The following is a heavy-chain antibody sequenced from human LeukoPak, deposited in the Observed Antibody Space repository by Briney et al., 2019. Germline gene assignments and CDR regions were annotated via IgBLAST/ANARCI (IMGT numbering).Heavy chain of an antibody. CDR3: ARTQGYSSGWYDGDY. CDR2: IYHNGST. CDR1: GYSISSGYY. Sequence: SETLSLTCTVSGYSISSGYYWGWIRQPPGKGLEWIGSIYHNGSTYYNPSLKSRVTISVDTSKNQFSLKLNSVTATDTAVYYCARTQGYSSGWYDGDYWGQGTLVTVSS. J-gene: IGHJ4*02. V-gene: IGHV4-38-2*02. D-gene: IGHD6-19*01.